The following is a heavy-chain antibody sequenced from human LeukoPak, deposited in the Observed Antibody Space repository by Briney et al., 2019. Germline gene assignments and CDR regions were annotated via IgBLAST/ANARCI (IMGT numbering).Heavy chain of an antibody. V-gene: IGHV4-34*01. D-gene: IGHD3-10*01. CDR3: ARGLNYGSGTYYYYGMDV. CDR1: GGSFSGYY. CDR2: INHSGST. J-gene: IGHJ6*02. Sequence: SETLSLTCAVYGGSFSGYYWSWIRQPPGKGLEWIGEINHSGSTNYNPSLKSRVTISADTSKNQFSLKLSSVTAADTAVYYCARGLNYGSGTYYYYGMDVWGQGTTVTVSS.